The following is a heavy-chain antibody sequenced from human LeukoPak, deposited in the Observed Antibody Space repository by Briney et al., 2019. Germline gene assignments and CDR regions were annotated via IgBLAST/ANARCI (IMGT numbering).Heavy chain of an antibody. Sequence: SETLSLTCTVSGGSISSSSYYWGWVRQPPGKGLEWIGSIYYSGSTYYNPSLKSRVTISVDTSKNQFSLKLSSVTAADTAVYYCARGYDSSGYVYYYYYMDVWGKGTTVTVSS. CDR1: GGSISSSSYY. V-gene: IGHV4-39*07. D-gene: IGHD3-22*01. J-gene: IGHJ6*03. CDR2: IYYSGST. CDR3: ARGYDSSGYVYYYYYMDV.